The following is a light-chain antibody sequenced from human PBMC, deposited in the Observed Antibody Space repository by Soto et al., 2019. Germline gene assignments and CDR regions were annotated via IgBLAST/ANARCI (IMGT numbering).Light chain of an antibody. J-gene: IGKJ4*01. V-gene: IGKV3-15*01. CDR2: GAS. CDR3: QHDNNWPLT. Sequence: EIVMTQSPATLSVSPGERATLSCRASQSVSSNLAWYQQKPGQSPRLLIYGASTRPTGIPARFSGSGSGTEFTLTISRLHAEDFAVYYCQHDNNWPLTFGGGTKVEIK. CDR1: QSVSSN.